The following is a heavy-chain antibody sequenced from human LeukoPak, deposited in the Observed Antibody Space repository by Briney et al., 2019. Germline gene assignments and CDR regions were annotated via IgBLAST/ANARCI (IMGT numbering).Heavy chain of an antibody. CDR2: IIPIFGTA. V-gene: IGHV1-69*13. Sequence: SVRVSCKASGGTFSSYAISWVRQAPGQGLEWMGGIIPIFGTANYAQKFQGRVTITADESTSTAYMELSSLRSEDTAVYYCARVFLDFWSGSGSYGMDVWGQGTTVTVSS. CDR3: ARVFLDFWSGSGSYGMDV. J-gene: IGHJ6*02. D-gene: IGHD3-3*01. CDR1: GGTFSSYA.